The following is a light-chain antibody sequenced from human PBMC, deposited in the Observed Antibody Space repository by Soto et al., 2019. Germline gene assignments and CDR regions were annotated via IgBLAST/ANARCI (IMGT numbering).Light chain of an antibody. CDR3: NSYTSTSTPYV. V-gene: IGLV2-14*01. CDR2: EVS. J-gene: IGLJ1*01. CDR1: SSDGGGYNY. Sequence: QSALTQPASVSGSPGQSITISCTGTSSDGGGYNYVSWYQQHPGKAPKLMIYEVSNRPSGISIRFSGSKSGNTASLTISGLRAEDEADYYCNSYTSTSTPYVFGPGTKLTVL.